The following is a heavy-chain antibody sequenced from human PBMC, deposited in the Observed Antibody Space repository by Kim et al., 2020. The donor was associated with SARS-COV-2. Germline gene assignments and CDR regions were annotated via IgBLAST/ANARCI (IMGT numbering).Heavy chain of an antibody. CDR3: AKDVCSSTSCTYFYYYGMGV. CDR2: ISAGGDNT. CDR1: GFRFNEYA. Sequence: GGSLRLSCAASGFRFNEYAMNWVRQAPGKGLEWVALISAGGDNTYYADSVRGRFTISRDNNRRTLYLEMNSLRTEDTAFYYCAKDVCSSTSCTYFYYYGMGVWGQGTTVHVSS. D-gene: IGHD2-2*01. V-gene: IGHV3-43*02. J-gene: IGHJ6*02.